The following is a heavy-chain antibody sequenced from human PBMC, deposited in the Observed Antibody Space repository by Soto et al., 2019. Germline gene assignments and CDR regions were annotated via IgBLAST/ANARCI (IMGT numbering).Heavy chain of an antibody. CDR2: IIPILNSP. J-gene: IGHJ6*02. V-gene: IGHV1-69*01. CDR1: GGTFGSDA. Sequence: LVKVDWKGAGGTFGSDASTWGRRTHGQGLAWLGGIIPILNSPAYAQKFQARVVITADEITNTAYMELNSLRFDDTAVYYCAREAPYCTRATCPKFYDMDVWGQGTTVTVS. D-gene: IGHD2-8*01. CDR3: AREAPYCTRATCPKFYDMDV.